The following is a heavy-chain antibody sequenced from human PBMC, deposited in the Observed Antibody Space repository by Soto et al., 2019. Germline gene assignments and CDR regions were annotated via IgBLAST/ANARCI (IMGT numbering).Heavy chain of an antibody. V-gene: IGHV2-5*02. CDR3: AHTKYSRSSFGY. Sequence: SGXMRVRPTETLTLTCTFSGLSLSTSDVCVGWIRQPPGKALEWLAVIYWDDDKRYRPSLKSRLTITKDTSKNQVVLTMTNMDPVDTATYYCAHTKYSRSSFGYWGQGTLVTVSS. D-gene: IGHD6-6*01. CDR1: GLSLSTSDVC. CDR2: IYWDDDK. J-gene: IGHJ4*02.